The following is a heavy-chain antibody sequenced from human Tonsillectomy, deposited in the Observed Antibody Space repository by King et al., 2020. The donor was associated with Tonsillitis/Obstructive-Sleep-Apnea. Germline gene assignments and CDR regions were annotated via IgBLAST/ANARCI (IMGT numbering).Heavy chain of an antibody. CDR2: INYSGST. CDR1: GGSFNYYY. V-gene: IGHV4-34*01. CDR3: ARGPDYYFLTGDDYYYYYGLDV. D-gene: IGHD3-9*01. Sequence: VQLQQWGAGLLKPSETLSLTCAVYGGSFNYYYWNWIRQSPGKGLEWIGEINYSGSTNYNPSLKSRVTISVDTSKNQFSLKMSSVTAADTAVYYCARGPDYYFLTGDDYYYYYGLDVWGQGTTVTVSS. J-gene: IGHJ6*02.